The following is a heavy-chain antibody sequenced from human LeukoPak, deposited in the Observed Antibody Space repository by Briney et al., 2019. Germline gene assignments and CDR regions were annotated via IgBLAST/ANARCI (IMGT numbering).Heavy chain of an antibody. Sequence: GGSLRLSCAASGFTFSDYYMGWIRQAPGKGLEWVSYISSSGSTIYYADSVKGRFTISRDNAKNSLYLQMNSLRAEDTAVYYCARGHTAVTRHFDFWGQGTLVTVSS. CDR3: ARGHTAVTRHFDF. CDR1: GFTFSDYY. J-gene: IGHJ4*02. V-gene: IGHV3-11*04. CDR2: ISSSGSTI. D-gene: IGHD4-17*01.